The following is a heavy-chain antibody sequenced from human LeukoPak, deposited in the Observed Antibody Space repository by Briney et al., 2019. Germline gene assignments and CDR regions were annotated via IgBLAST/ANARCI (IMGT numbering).Heavy chain of an antibody. CDR2: ISYDGRNT. Sequence: GGSLRLSCAASGFIFSSYGMHWVRQAPGKGLEWVAVISYDGRNTYYADSVNGRFTISRDNSKNTLYLQMNSLRAEDTAVYFCAKDKVIFSYYHYYMDVWGTGTTVTVSS. J-gene: IGHJ6*03. CDR1: GFIFSSYG. CDR3: AKDKVIFSYYHYYMDV. V-gene: IGHV3-30*18. D-gene: IGHD3-10*01.